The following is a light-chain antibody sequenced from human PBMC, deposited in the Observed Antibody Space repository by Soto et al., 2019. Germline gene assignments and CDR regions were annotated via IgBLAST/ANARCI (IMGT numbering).Light chain of an antibody. CDR2: GAS. Sequence: VMTQSPDTLSVSPGERATLSCRASHYVTTNLAWYQQRPGQAPRLLIYGASTRATGIPARFSGSGSGRDFTLTISSLQSEDFAVYYCQQYNDWPGGTFGQGTKVDIK. CDR1: HYVTTN. V-gene: IGKV3-15*01. J-gene: IGKJ1*01. CDR3: QQYNDWPGGT.